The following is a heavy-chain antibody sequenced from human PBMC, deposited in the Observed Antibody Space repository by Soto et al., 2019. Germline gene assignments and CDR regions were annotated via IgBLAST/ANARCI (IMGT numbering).Heavy chain of an antibody. CDR1: GGTFSNSA. D-gene: IGHD1-7*01. CDR2: IMPIFRTP. J-gene: IGHJ6*02. V-gene: IGHV1-69*12. CDR3: ASDKDRLPIGGNSHYVLDV. Sequence: QVQLEQSGAEVKKPGSSVKVSCKASGGTFSNSAISWVRQAPGQGLEWMGGIMPIFRTPAYAQKFQDRVTITADESTTTADMELRGLRSDDTTVYYWASDKDRLPIGGNSHYVLDVWGQGTTVTVSS.